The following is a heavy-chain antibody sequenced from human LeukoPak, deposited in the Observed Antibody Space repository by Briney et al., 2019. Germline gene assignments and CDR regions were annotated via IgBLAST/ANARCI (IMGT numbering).Heavy chain of an antibody. Sequence: VGSLRHSCAPPGVTSTDSNINSVPPTPEEGLEWVSYISSGSITIYYADSVKGRFTISRDNAKNSLYLQMNSLRDEDTAVYYCARDVHFDYWGQGTLVTVSS. V-gene: IGHV3-48*02. CDR2: ISSGSITI. CDR1: GVTSTDSN. J-gene: IGHJ4*02. CDR3: ARDVHFDY.